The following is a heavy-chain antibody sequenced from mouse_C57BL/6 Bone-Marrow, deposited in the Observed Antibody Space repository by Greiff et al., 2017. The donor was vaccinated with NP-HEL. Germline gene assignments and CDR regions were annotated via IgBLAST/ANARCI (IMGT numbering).Heavy chain of an antibody. CDR2: ISDGGSYT. V-gene: IGHV5-4*01. D-gene: IGHD2-4*01. J-gene: IGHJ2*01. CDR3: ARDRGLRPYYFDY. Sequence: EVMLVESGGGLVKPGGSLKLSCAASGFTFSSYAMSWVRQTPEKRLEGVATISDGGSYTYYPDNVKGRFTISRDNAKNNLYLQMSHLKAEDTAMYYCARDRGLRPYYFDYWGQGTTLTVSS. CDR1: GFTFSSYA.